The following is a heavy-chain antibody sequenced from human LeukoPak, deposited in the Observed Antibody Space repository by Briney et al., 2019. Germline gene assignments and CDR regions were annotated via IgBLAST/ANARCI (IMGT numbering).Heavy chain of an antibody. CDR2: INHSGST. J-gene: IGHJ4*02. CDR1: GGSFSGYY. D-gene: IGHD6-13*01. V-gene: IGHV4-34*01. Sequence: SETLSLTCAVYGGSFSGYYWSWIRQPPGKGLEWIGEINHSGSTNYNPSLKSRVTISVDTSKNQFSLKLSSVTAADTAVYYCARAYSSSWYWMGYFDYWGQGTLVAVSS. CDR3: ARAYSSSWYWMGYFDY.